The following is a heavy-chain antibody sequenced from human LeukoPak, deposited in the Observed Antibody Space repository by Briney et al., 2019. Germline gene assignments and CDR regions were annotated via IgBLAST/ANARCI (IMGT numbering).Heavy chain of an antibody. J-gene: IGHJ5*02. V-gene: IGHV4-34*01. Sequence: SETLSLTWAVYGGSFSGYYWSWIRQPPGKGLEWIGEINHSGSTNYNPSLKSRVTISVDTSKNQFSLKLSSVTAADTAVYYCARRTTVTTLQNWFDPWGQGTLVTVSS. CDR2: INHSGST. CDR1: GGSFSGYY. D-gene: IGHD4-11*01. CDR3: ARRTTVTTLQNWFDP.